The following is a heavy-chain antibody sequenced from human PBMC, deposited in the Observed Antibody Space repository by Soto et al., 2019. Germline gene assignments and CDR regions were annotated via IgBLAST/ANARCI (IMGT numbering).Heavy chain of an antibody. J-gene: IGHJ6*02. CDR3: TSHYLYSSHRDYYFYGMLV. D-gene: IGHD6-13*01. V-gene: IGHV5-10-1*01. CDR1: GYSFTSYW. Sequence: GESLQISCKGSGYSFTSYWISWVRQMPGKGLEWMGRIDPSDSYTNYSPSFQGHVTISADKSISTAYLQWGSLKASDTAMYYCTSHYLYSSHRDYYFYGMLVLGQDLTVKVS. CDR2: IDPSDSYT.